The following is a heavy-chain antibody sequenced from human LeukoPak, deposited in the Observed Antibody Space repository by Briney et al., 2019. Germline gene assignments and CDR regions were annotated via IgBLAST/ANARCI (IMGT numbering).Heavy chain of an antibody. D-gene: IGHD6-13*01. Sequence: SETLSLTCTVSGGSISSYYWSWIRQPPGKGLEWIGYIYYSGSTNYNPSLKSRVTISVDTSKKQFPLKLSSVTAADAAVYYCARGYSSSWNYFDYWGQGTLVTVSS. CDR3: ARGYSSSWNYFDY. V-gene: IGHV4-59*01. CDR2: IYYSGST. J-gene: IGHJ4*02. CDR1: GGSISSYY.